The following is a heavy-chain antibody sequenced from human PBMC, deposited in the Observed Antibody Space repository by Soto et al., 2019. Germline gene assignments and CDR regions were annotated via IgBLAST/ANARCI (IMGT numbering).Heavy chain of an antibody. CDR3: AGALAVGGFDAH. V-gene: IGHV1-18*01. D-gene: IGHD5-12*01. Sequence: QVQLVQSGAEVKKPGASVKVSCKASGYTFTTYGISWVRQGPGQGLEWMGWISTYNGNTYYAQKLQGRVTMTTDTSTSTAYMELRSLRSDDTAVYYCAGALAVGGFDAHWGQGTLVTVSS. CDR1: GYTFTTYG. CDR2: ISTYNGNT. J-gene: IGHJ4*02.